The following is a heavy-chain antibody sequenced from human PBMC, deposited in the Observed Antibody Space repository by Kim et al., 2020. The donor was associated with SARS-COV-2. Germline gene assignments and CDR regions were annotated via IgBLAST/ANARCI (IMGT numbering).Heavy chain of an antibody. J-gene: IGHJ4*02. Sequence: YSPSFQGQVTRSADKSISTAYLQWSSLKASDTAMYYCARSPSTYSSPDYWGQGTLVTVSS. D-gene: IGHD6-13*01. V-gene: IGHV5-51*01. CDR3: ARSPSTYSSPDY.